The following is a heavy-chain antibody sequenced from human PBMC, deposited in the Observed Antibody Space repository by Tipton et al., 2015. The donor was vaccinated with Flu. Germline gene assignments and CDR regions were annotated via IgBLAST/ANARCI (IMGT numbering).Heavy chain of an antibody. V-gene: IGHV3-7*01. Sequence: GSLRLSCAASGFTFSYYWMSWVRQAPGKGLAWVASIKEDGSEKSYVDSVKGRFTISRDNAQNSLYLRMNSLRAEDTAVYFCASSYGKGYYYYYGLDVWGQGTTVTVSS. J-gene: IGHJ6*02. D-gene: IGHD1-26*01. CDR1: GFTFSYYW. CDR3: ASSYGKGYYYYYGLDV. CDR2: IKEDGSEK.